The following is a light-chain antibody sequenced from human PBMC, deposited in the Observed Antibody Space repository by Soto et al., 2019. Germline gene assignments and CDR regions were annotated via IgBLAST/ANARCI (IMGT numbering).Light chain of an antibody. V-gene: IGKV3-20*01. CDR2: GAS. J-gene: IGKJ1*01. CDR1: QSVSSN. CDR3: QEYGSSPRT. Sequence: SVLTGSPGTLSFTPGERSTLSCMASQSVSSNLAWYQQKPGQAPRLLIYGASSRATGIPDRFSGSGSGTDFTLTISRLEPEDFAVYYCQEYGSSPRTFGQGTKGDI.